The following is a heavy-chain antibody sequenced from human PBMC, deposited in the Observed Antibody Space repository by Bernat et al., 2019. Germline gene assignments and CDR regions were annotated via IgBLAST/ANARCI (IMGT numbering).Heavy chain of an antibody. V-gene: IGHV4-4*07. CDR2: IYTSGST. CDR1: GGSISRYS. J-gene: IGHJ6*02. D-gene: IGHD2-15*01. CDR3: SRDFVLRGNGMDV. Sequence: QVQLQESGPGLVKPSETLSLTCSVSGGSISRYSWSWIRQPAGKGLEWIGRIYTSGSTNYNPSLKSRVTMSVDTSKNQFSLKLSSVTAADTAVYYCSRDFVLRGNGMDVWGQGTTVTVSS.